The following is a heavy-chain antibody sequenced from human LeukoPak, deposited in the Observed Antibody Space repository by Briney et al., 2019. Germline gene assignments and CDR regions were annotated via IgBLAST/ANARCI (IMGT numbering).Heavy chain of an antibody. Sequence: GGSLRLSCAASGFTFSSYSMNWVRQAPGKGLEWVSYSSSSSTIYYADSAKGRFTISRDNAKNSLYLQMNSLRAEDTAVYYRASENYYDSSGYYYWGQGTLVTVSS. D-gene: IGHD3-22*01. CDR1: GFTFSSYS. CDR2: SSSSSTI. V-gene: IGHV3-48*01. CDR3: ASENYYDSSGYYY. J-gene: IGHJ4*02.